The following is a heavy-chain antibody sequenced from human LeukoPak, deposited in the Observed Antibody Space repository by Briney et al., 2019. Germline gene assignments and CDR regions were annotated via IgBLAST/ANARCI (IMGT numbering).Heavy chain of an antibody. CDR2: IKQDGSEK. J-gene: IGHJ5*02. Sequence: QPGGSLRLSCAASGFTFSSYWMSWVRQAPGKGLEWVANIKQDGSEKYYVDSEKGRFTISRDNAKNSLYLQMNSLRAEDTAVYYCARDDCSSISCYHNWFDPWGQGTLVTVSS. V-gene: IGHV3-7*01. D-gene: IGHD2-2*01. CDR3: ARDDCSSISCYHNWFDP. CDR1: GFTFSSYW.